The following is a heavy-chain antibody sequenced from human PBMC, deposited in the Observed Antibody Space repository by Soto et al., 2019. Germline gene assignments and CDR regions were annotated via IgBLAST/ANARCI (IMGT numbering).Heavy chain of an antibody. Sequence: SETLSLTCTVSGGSISSGGYYWSWIRQHPGKGLEWIGYIYYSGSTYYNPSLKSRVTISVDTSKNQFSLKLSSVTAADTAVYYCARGPSNYVSDPYFDYWGQGTLVTVSS. CDR1: GGSISSGGYY. V-gene: IGHV4-31*03. J-gene: IGHJ4*02. CDR3: ARGPSNYVSDPYFDY. CDR2: IYYSGST. D-gene: IGHD4-4*01.